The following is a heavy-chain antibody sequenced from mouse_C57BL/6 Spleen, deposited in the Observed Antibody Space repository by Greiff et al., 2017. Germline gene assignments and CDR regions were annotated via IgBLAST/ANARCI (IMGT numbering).Heavy chain of an antibody. J-gene: IGHJ4*01. V-gene: IGHV5-6*01. CDR3: ARLGGSSAYAMDY. CDR2: ISSGGSYT. D-gene: IGHD1-1*01. CDR1: GFTFSSYG. Sequence: EVQGVESGGDLVKPGGSLKLSCAASGFTFSSYGMSWVRQTPDKRLEWVATISSGGSYTYYPDSVKGRFTISRDNAKNTLYLQMSSLKSEDTAMYYCARLGGSSAYAMDYWGQGTSVTVSS.